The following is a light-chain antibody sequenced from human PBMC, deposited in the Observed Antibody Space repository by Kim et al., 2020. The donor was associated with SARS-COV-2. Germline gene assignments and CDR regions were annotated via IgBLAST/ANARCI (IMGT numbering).Light chain of an antibody. CDR2: GTS. V-gene: IGKV1-39*01. CDR3: QQTYTTAFT. CDR1: QSIASY. Sequence: AAVGDRVTMYCRASQSIASYLNWYQQKPGKVPTLLIHGTSSLQSGVPSRFSGSGYGTDFTLAISSLQPEDFATYYCQQTYTTAFTFGPGTKVDIK. J-gene: IGKJ3*01.